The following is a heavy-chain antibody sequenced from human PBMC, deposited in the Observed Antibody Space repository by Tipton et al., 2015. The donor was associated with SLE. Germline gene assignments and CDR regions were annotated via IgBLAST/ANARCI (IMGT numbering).Heavy chain of an antibody. V-gene: IGHV3-66*02. CDR1: GFTVSSNY. J-gene: IGHJ3*02. CDR3: ARHPSSGGAFDI. D-gene: IGHD6-25*01. Sequence: SLRLSCAASGFTVSSNYMSWVRQAPGKGLEWVSVIYSGPNTYYTDSVKGRFTITRDNSNNTLYLQMNSLRAEDTAVFYCARHPSSGGAFDIWGQGTMVTVSS. CDR2: IYSGPNT.